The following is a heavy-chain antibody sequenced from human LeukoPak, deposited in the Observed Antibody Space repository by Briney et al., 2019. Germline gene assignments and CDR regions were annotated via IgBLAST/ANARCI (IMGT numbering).Heavy chain of an antibody. D-gene: IGHD6-13*01. J-gene: IGHJ5*02. CDR2: IYYGGTT. CDR3: VAYTSSLRWFDP. Sequence: SETLSLTCTVSDDSISSISFYWGWIRQPPGKGLEWIGSIYYGGTTYSNPSLESRVTMSLDTSKKQFSLRLRSVTAADTAVYYCVAYTSSLRWFDPWGQGTLVTVSS. V-gene: IGHV4-39*07. CDR1: DDSISSISFY.